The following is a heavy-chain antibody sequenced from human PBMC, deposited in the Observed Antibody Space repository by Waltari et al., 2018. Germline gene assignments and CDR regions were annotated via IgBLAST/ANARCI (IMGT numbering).Heavy chain of an antibody. D-gene: IGHD2-15*01. Sequence: EVQLVESGGGLVKPGGSLRLSCAASGFTFSSYSMNWVRQAPGKGLEWVSSISSSSSYIYYADSVKGRFTISRDNAKNSLYLQMNSLRAEDTAVNYCAVIVVVVAAPHGDSDYWGQGTLVTVSS. V-gene: IGHV3-21*01. J-gene: IGHJ4*02. CDR2: ISSSSSYI. CDR3: AVIVVVVAAPHGDSDY. CDR1: GFTFSSYS.